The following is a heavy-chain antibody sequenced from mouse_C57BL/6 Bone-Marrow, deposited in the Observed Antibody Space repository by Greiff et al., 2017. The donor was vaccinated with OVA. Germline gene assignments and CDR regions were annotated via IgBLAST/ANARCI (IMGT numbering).Heavy chain of an antibody. CDR1: GFSLTSYG. D-gene: IGHD1-1*01. CDR3: AGGSRFAY. Sequence: VQLQESGPGLVQPSQSLSITCSVSGFSLTSYGVHWVRQSPGKGLEWLGVIWSGGSTDYNAAFISRLSISKDNSKSQVFFKMNSVQADDTAIYYCAGGSRFAYWGQGTLVTVSA. CDR2: IWSGGST. J-gene: IGHJ3*01. V-gene: IGHV2-2*01.